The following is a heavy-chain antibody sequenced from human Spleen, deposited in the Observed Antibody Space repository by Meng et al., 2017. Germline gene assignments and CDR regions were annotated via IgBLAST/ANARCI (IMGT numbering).Heavy chain of an antibody. J-gene: IGHJ4*01. D-gene: IGHD6-13*01. CDR2: ISYDGSNK. CDR1: GFTFSSYA. Sequence: GGSLRLSCAASGFTFSSYAMHWVRQAPGKGLEWVAVISYDGSNKYYADSVKGRFTISRDNSKNTLYLQMNSLRAEDTAVYYCARDLIAAAFFGMDFEDWGQGTLVTVSS. V-gene: IGHV3-30*04. CDR3: ARDLIAAAFFGMDFED.